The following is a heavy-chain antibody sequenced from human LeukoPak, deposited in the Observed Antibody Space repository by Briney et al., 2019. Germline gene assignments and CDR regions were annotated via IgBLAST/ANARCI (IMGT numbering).Heavy chain of an antibody. CDR2: IYNTGST. CDR1: GGSISIGDYS. J-gene: IGHJ4*02. V-gene: IGHV4-30-4*01. D-gene: IGHD4-11*01. Sequence: SQTLSLTCTVSGGSISIGDYSWTWIRQTPGQGLEWIGNIYNTGSTHFNPSLRSRLSLSLDTSKNQFSLKLNSVTAADTAVYYCARGYSDYSLGYWGQGPLVIVSS. CDR3: ARGYSDYSLGY.